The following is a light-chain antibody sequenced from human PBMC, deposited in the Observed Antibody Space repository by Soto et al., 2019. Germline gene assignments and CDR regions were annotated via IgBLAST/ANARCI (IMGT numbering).Light chain of an antibody. CDR3: AAWDDSLNDL. J-gene: IGLJ1*01. CDR2: IND. CDR1: ISNIGDNP. V-gene: IGLV1-44*01. Sequence: QALRTQPPSASGTPGQRIPISCSGSISNIGDNPVNWYQQLPGAAPKLLIYINDQRPSGVPDRFSGSKSGTSASLAISGLQPEDEADYYRAAWDDSLNDLFGTGTKVTVL.